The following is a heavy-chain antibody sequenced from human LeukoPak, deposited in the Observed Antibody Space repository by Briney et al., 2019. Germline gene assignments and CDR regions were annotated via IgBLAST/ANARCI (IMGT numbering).Heavy chain of an antibody. D-gene: IGHD5-18*01. J-gene: IGHJ4*02. Sequence: GGSLRLSCAASGFTFSSYAMSWVRQAPGKGLEWVAFIRYDGSNKYYADSVKGRFTISRDNSKNTLYLQMNSLRAEDTAVYYCAKVGSGYSYYFDYWGQGTLVTVSS. CDR1: GFTFSSYA. V-gene: IGHV3-30*02. CDR2: IRYDGSNK. CDR3: AKVGSGYSYYFDY.